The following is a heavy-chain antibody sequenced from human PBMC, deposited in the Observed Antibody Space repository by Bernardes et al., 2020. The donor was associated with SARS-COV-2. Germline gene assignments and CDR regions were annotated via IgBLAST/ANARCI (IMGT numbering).Heavy chain of an antibody. CDR1: GGSISSGGYY. Sequence: SESLSLTCTVSGGSISSGGYYWSWLLQHPGKGREWIGYTYYSWSTYYNSSPERPCTISVDTSKNQFSLKLSYVTAADTAVYYCASEDITMFRGVLGMDVWCQGTTGTV. CDR3: ASEDITMFRGVLGMDV. CDR2: TYYSWST. V-gene: IGHV4-31*01. D-gene: IGHD3-10*01. J-gene: IGHJ6*02.